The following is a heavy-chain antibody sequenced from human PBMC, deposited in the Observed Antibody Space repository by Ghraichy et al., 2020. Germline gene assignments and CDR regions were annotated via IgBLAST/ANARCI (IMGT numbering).Heavy chain of an antibody. CDR1: GIPLNRYW. CDR2: IRQDGREK. CDR3: ARERMEAALDL. V-gene: IGHV3-7*01. D-gene: IGHD6-25*01. Sequence: GGSLRLSCAVSGIPLNRYWMSWVRQAPGKGLEWVANIRQDGREKNYVDSVKGRFTISRDNGKNSLYLEMSSLRADDTAVYFCARERMEAALDLWGQGALVTVSS. J-gene: IGHJ5*02.